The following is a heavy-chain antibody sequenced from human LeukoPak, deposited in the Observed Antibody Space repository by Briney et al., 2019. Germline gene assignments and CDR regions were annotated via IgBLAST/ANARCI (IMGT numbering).Heavy chain of an antibody. D-gene: IGHD6-6*01. CDR2: IYYSGST. CDR1: GDSISSSS. J-gene: IGHJ4*02. Sequence: SETLSLTCTVSGDSISSSSWSWIRQPPGKGLEWIGYIYYSGSTNYNPSLKSRVTISVDTSKNQFSLKLSSVTAADTAVYYCARHSGRRSLDYWGQGTLVTVSS. CDR3: ARHSGRRSLDY. V-gene: IGHV4-59*08.